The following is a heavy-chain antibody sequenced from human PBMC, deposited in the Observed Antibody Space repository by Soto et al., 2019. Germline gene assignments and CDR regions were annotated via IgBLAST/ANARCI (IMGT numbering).Heavy chain of an antibody. Sequence: QVHMQESGPGLVKPSGTLSLTCAVSGGSITTNWWSWVRQPPGKGLEWIGEIYHSGTTNYNPSLRGRVTISVDKSNNQFSLNLNSVTAADSVIYYCARHIAVPRTRRFDYWGQGNLVTVSS. CDR3: ARHIAVPRTRRFDY. CDR1: GGSITTNW. CDR2: IYHSGTT. V-gene: IGHV4-4*02. D-gene: IGHD6-19*01. J-gene: IGHJ4*02.